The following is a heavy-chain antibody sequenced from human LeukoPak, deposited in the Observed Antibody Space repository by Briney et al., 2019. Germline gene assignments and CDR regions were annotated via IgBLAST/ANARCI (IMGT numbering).Heavy chain of an antibody. CDR2: IKQDGSEK. Sequence: GGSLRLSCAASEFTFSSYWMSWVRQAPGKGLEWVANIKQDGSEKYYVDSVKGRFTISRDNAKNSLYLQMNSLRAEDTAVYYCARSSEDGQPGDYFDYWGQGTLVTVSS. J-gene: IGHJ4*02. V-gene: IGHV3-7*01. CDR1: EFTFSSYW. D-gene: IGHD1-14*01. CDR3: ARSSEDGQPGDYFDY.